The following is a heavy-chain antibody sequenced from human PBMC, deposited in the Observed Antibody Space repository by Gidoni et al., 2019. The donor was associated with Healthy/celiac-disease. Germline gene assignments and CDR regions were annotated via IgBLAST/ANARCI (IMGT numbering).Heavy chain of an antibody. CDR2: ISSNGGSK. D-gene: IGHD3-9*01. V-gene: IGHV3-64D*06. Sequence: EVQLVESGVGLFHPGGSLRLSCSASGFTFSSYAMHWVRQAQGKGLEYVSAISSNGGSKDYEDSVKGRFTISRDNYKNTLYLKMSSLRAEDTAVYYCVKAEAYYDILTGYYHFDYWGQGTLVTVSS. CDR1: GFTFSSYA. CDR3: VKAEAYYDILTGYYHFDY. J-gene: IGHJ4*02.